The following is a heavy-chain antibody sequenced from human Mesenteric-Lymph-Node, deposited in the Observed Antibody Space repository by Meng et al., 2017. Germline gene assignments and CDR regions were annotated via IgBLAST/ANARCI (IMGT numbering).Heavy chain of an antibody. CDR2: IFYSGTT. D-gene: IGHD1-26*01. V-gene: IGHV4-39*07. CDR1: DDSMSNSLYY. J-gene: IGHJ3*01. Sequence: SETLSLTCTVSDDSMSNSLYYWGWIRQPPGKGLEWIGYIFYSGTTFYNPSLKSRVTMSADASKKLFSLRVSSVIAADTVLYFCAGGPTTHDAFDVWGQGTMVTVSS. CDR3: AGGPTTHDAFDV.